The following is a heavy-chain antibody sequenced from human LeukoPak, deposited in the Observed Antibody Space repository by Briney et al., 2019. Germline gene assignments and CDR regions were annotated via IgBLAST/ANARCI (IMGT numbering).Heavy chain of an antibody. CDR3: ARQKYLRGPDVEYFDY. J-gene: IGHJ4*02. V-gene: IGHV3-30*19. Sequence: PGGSLRLSCAASGFTFSSYGMYWVRQAPGKGLEWVAVVSHDGTTKYYADSVRGRFTISRDNSKNTLYLQMDSLRVDDTAVYYCARQKYLRGPDVEYFDYWGQGTLVTVSS. CDR1: GFTFSSYG. D-gene: IGHD5/OR15-5a*01. CDR2: VSHDGTTK.